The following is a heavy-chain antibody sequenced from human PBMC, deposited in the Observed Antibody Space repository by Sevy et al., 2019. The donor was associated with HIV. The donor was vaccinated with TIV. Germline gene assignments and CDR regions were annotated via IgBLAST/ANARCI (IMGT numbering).Heavy chain of an antibody. J-gene: IGHJ5*02. CDR2: ISTYNTVR. CDR3: ARSTQVAGRSNWFDP. V-gene: IGHV1-18*01. CDR1: GYTFTTYG. Sequence: ASVKVSCKASGYTFTTYGISWVRRAPGQGLEWMGWISTYNTVRNSAQKFHDRVTMTIDTSTSTAYMELRSLRSDDTAMYYCARSTQVAGRSNWFDPWGQGTLVTVSS. D-gene: IGHD6-19*01.